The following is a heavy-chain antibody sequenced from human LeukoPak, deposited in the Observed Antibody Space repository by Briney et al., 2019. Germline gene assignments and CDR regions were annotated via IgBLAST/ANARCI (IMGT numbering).Heavy chain of an antibody. CDR3: ARDRGSSGRKYFDY. D-gene: IGHD6-19*01. CDR2: INPNSGGT. J-gene: IGHJ4*02. CDR1: GYTFTGYY. Sequence: ASVKVSCKASGYTFTGYYMHWVRQAPGQGLEWMGWINPNSGGTNYAQKFQGRVTMTRDTSISTAYMELSRLRSDDTAVYYCARDRGSSGRKYFDYWGQGTLVTVSS. V-gene: IGHV1-2*02.